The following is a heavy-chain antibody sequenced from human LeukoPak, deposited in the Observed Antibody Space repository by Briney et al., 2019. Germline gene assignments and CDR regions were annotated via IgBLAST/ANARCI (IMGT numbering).Heavy chain of an antibody. CDR2: IKQDGSEK. CDR3: ARAIWFGECDY. J-gene: IGHJ4*02. CDR1: GFTFSSYW. V-gene: IGHV3-7*01. Sequence: GGSLRLSCAASGFTFSSYWMSWVLQAPGKGLEWVANIKQDGSEKYYVDSVKGRFTISRDNAKNSLYLQMNSLRAEDTAVYYCARAIWFGECDYWGQGTLVTVSS. D-gene: IGHD3-10*01.